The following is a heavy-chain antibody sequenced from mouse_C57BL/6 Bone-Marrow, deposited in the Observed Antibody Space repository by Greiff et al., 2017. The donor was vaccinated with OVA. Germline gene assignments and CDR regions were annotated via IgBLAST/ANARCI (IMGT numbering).Heavy chain of an antibody. CDR1: GYTFTSYW. D-gene: IGHD2-3*01. CDR3: ARYDLYFDY. CDR2: IHPNSGST. Sequence: QVQLKQPGAELVKPGASVKLSCKASGYTFTSYWMHWVKQRPGQSLEWIGMIHPNSGSTNYNEKFKSKATLTVDKSSSTAYMQLSSLTSEDSAVYYCARYDLYFDYWGQGTTLTVSS. V-gene: IGHV1-64*01. J-gene: IGHJ2*01.